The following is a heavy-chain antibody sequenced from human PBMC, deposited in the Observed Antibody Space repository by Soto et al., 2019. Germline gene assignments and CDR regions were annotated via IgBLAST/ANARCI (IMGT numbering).Heavy chain of an antibody. CDR2: ISGSGGST. CDR1: GFTFSSYA. CDR3: AKDELLVPGIAAAGLPSE. Sequence: PGGSLRLSCAASGFTFSSYAMSWVRQAPGKGLEWVSAISGSGGSTYYADSVKGRFTISRDNSKNTLYLQMNSLRAEDTAVYYCAKDELLVPGIAAAGLPSEWGQGTLVTVSS. V-gene: IGHV3-23*01. D-gene: IGHD6-13*01. J-gene: IGHJ4*02.